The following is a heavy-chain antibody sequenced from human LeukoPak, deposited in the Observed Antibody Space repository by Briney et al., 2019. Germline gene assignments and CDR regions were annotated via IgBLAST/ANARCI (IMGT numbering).Heavy chain of an antibody. CDR1: GYSFTNYW. D-gene: IGHD1-26*01. CDR3: ARRDSGFEFFDY. Sequence: ESLKISWKGSGYSFTNYWIGWVREVPGKGLEGMWIFYPGGSDTIYSPSLQWRVTISAHMPDRSAYLQWSSVKASDTAIYSCARRDSGFEFFDYWGQGTLVTVS. J-gene: IGHJ4*02. CDR2: FYPGGSDT. V-gene: IGHV5-51*04.